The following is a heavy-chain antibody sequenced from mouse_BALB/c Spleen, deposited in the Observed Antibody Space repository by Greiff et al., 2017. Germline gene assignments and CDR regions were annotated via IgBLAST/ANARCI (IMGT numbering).Heavy chain of an antibody. V-gene: IGHV2-2*02. CDR2: IWSGGST. J-gene: IGHJ3*01. CDR1: GFSLTSYG. D-gene: IGHD4-1*01. Sequence: VKLQESGPGLVAPSQRLSITCTVSGFSLTSYGVHWVRQPPGKGLEWLGVIWSGGSTDYNAAFISRLSISKDNSKSQVFFKMNSLQANDTAIYYCARTLTGTAWFAYWGQGTLVTVSA. CDR3: ARTLTGTAWFAY.